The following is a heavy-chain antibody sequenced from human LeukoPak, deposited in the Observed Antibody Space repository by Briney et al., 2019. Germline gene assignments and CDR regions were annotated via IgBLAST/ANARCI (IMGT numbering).Heavy chain of an antibody. Sequence: GGSLRLSCAASGFTFSSYGMHWVRQAPGKGLEWVAVIWYDGSNKYYADSVKGRFTISRDNSKNTLYLQMNSLRAEDTAVYYCARGAPGIAVAGTNYYYGMDVWGQGTTVTVSS. CDR2: IWYDGSNK. CDR1: GFTFSSYG. V-gene: IGHV3-33*01. J-gene: IGHJ6*02. D-gene: IGHD6-19*01. CDR3: ARGAPGIAVAGTNYYYGMDV.